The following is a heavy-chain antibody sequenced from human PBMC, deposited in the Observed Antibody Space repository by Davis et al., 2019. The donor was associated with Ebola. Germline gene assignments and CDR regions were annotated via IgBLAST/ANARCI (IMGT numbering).Heavy chain of an antibody. Sequence: ASVKVSCKASGYTFTGYYMHWVRRAPGQGLEWMGRINPYNGGTNYAQKFQGRVTMTRDTSISTAYMELSRLTSDDTAVYYCASSATRGWLRPFGGFGYWGQGILVSVSS. J-gene: IGHJ4*02. CDR2: INPYNGGT. CDR3: ASSATRGWLRPFGGFGY. CDR1: GYTFTGYY. D-gene: IGHD5-12*01. V-gene: IGHV1-2*06.